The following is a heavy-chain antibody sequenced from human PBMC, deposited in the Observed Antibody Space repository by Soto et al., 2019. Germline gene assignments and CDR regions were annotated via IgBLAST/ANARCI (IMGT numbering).Heavy chain of an antibody. CDR1: GGSISSGGYY. CDR2: IYYSGST. J-gene: IGHJ3*02. CDR3: ARDRYYYDSSCSPPRSFDI. D-gene: IGHD3-22*01. Sequence: QVQLQESGPGLVKPSQTLSLTCTVSGGSISSGGYYWSWIRQHPGRGLELIGYIYYSGSTYYNPSLKSRGNISVDTSKNQFSLKLSSVTAADTAVYYCARDRYYYDSSCSPPRSFDIWGHGTMVTVSS. V-gene: IGHV4-31*03.